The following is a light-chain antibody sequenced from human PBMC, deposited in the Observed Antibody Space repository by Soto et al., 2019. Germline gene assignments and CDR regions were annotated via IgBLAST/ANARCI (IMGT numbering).Light chain of an antibody. CDR3: QQRSNWPWT. Sequence: IVLTQSPGTLSLSPGEKATLSCSASQSLNNNIYLAWYQQKPGQAPRLLIYGASSRATGIPNRFSGSGSGTDFTLTISSLEPEDFAVYYCQQRSNWPWTFGQGTKVDIK. V-gene: IGKV3D-20*02. CDR1: QSLNNNIY. J-gene: IGKJ1*01. CDR2: GAS.